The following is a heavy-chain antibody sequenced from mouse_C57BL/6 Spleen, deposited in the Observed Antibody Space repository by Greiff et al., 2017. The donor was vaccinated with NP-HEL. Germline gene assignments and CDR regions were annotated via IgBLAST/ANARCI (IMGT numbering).Heavy chain of an antibody. V-gene: IGHV1-62-2*01. CDR2: FYPGSGSI. D-gene: IGHD1-1*01. CDR1: GYTFTEYT. J-gene: IGHJ3*01. CDR3: ARHEDPSYYGSSLAWFAY. Sequence: QVQLQQSGAELVKPGASVKLSCKASGYTFTEYTIHWVKQRSGQGLEWIGWFYPGSGSIKYNEKFKDKATLTADKSSSTVYMELSRLTSEDSAVYFCARHEDPSYYGSSLAWFAYWGQGTLVTVSA.